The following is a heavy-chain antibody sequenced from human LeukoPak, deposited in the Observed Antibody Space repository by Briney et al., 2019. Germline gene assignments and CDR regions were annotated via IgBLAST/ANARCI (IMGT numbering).Heavy chain of an antibody. CDR1: GGSISSYY. V-gene: IGHV4-59*12. Sequence: SETLSLTCTVSGGSISSYYWSWIRQPPGKGLEWIGYIYYSGSTNYNPSLKSRVTISVDTSKNQFSLKLSSVTAADSAVYYCARAAPYCSSTSCYPTFWLAAFDIWGQGTMVTVSS. CDR3: ARAAPYCSSTSCYPTFWLAAFDI. J-gene: IGHJ3*02. D-gene: IGHD2-2*01. CDR2: IYYSGST.